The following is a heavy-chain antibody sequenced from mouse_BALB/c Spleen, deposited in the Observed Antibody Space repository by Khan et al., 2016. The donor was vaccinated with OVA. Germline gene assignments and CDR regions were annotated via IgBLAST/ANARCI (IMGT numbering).Heavy chain of an antibody. Sequence: LVESGPELKKPGETVRISCKASGYTFTTAGIQWVQKMPGKGLKWIGWINTHSGVPKYAEDFKGRFAFSLEISVNTAYLQITNLKTEDTASYVSAGGGAAYYRNDGGAMEYWGEGTSVTVSS. V-gene: IGHV9-4*02. J-gene: IGHJ4*01. CDR2: INTHSGVP. D-gene: IGHD2-14*01. CDR3: AGGGAAYYRNDGGAMEY. CDR1: GYTFTTAG.